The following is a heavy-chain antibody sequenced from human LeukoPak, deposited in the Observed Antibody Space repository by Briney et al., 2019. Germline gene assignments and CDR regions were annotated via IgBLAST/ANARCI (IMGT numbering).Heavy chain of an antibody. CDR1: GFTFSNYN. CDR2: ITSTSSYI. CDR3: ARDPYSGSYGDYYYYYMDV. J-gene: IGHJ6*03. Sequence: RSGGSLRLSCAASGFTFSNYNMNWVRQAPGKGLEWVSSITSTSSYIYYADSVKGRFTISRDNAENSLYLQMNSLRAEDTAVYYCARDPYSGSYGDYYYYYMDVWGKGTTVTISS. V-gene: IGHV3-21*01. D-gene: IGHD1-26*01.